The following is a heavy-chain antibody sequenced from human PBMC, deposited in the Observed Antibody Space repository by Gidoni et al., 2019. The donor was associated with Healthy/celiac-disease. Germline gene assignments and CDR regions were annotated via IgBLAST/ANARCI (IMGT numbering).Heavy chain of an antibody. CDR1: EFIFSSYG. CDR2: IWYDGSNK. D-gene: IGHD6-19*01. J-gene: IGHJ3*02. Sequence: QVQLVESGGGVVQPGRSLRLACAASEFIFSSYGMHWVRQATGKGLEWVAGIWYDGSNKYYADSVKGRFTISRDNSKNTLYLQMNSLRAEDTAVYYCARGGAVAGVSVDAFDIWGQGTMVTVSS. V-gene: IGHV3-33*01. CDR3: ARGGAVAGVSVDAFDI.